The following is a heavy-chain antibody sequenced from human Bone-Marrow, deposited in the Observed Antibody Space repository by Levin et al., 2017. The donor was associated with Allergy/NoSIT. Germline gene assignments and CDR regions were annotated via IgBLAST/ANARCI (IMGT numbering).Heavy chain of an antibody. CDR2: INQDGSEK. CDR3: AREDCSSGTCYYYYFGMDV. D-gene: IGHD2-15*01. J-gene: IGHJ6*02. CDR1: GFTFSSFW. Sequence: GESLKISCAASGFTFSSFWMSWVRQAPGKGLEWVANINQDGSEKYYVDSVKGRFTISRDDAKDSLYLQMSSLRAEDTAVYYCAREDCSSGTCYYYYFGMDVWGQGTTVTVSS. V-gene: IGHV3-7*01.